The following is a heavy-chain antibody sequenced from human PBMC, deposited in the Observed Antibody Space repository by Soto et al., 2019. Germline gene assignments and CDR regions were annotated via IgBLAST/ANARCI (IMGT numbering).Heavy chain of an antibody. J-gene: IGHJ6*04. Sequence: GGALKISCKGSGYSFTGYWIGWVRQMPGKGLEWMGIIYPGDSDTRYSPSFQGQVTLSADKSISTAYLQWSSLKASDTAMYYCARHPVVVVSATYCYYGMDVCGKATTGTVCS. CDR1: GYSFTGYW. CDR3: ARHPVVVVSATYCYYGMDV. D-gene: IGHD2-15*01. V-gene: IGHV5-51*01. CDR2: IYPGDSDT.